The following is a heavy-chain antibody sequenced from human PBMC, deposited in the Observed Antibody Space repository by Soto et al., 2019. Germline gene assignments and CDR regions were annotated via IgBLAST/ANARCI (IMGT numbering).Heavy chain of an antibody. J-gene: IGHJ4*02. D-gene: IGHD6-13*01. Sequence: PGESLKISCKGSGYSFTIYWISWVRQMPGKGLEWMGRTDPSDSYTKHSPSFQGHVTISADKSISTAYLQWSSLKASDTAMYYCATSPAGGSSFDYWGQGTLVTAPQ. CDR2: TDPSDSYT. CDR3: ATSPAGGSSFDY. V-gene: IGHV5-10-1*01. CDR1: GYSFTIYW.